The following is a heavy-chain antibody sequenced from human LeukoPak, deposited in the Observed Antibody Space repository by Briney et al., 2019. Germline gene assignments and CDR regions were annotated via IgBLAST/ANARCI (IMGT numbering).Heavy chain of an antibody. CDR1: GGSVSSGGYY. V-gene: IGHV4-31*03. J-gene: IGHJ6*03. CDR2: MSYSGTT. D-gene: IGHD3-22*01. CDR3: ARHYDLYYYTDV. Sequence: SQTLSLTCTVSGGSVSSGGYYWSWIRQCPGKGLDWMGYMSYSGTTYYNPSLKSRVIISVDTSKSQFSLRLSSVTAADTAVYYCARHYDLYYYTDVWGKGTTVTVSS.